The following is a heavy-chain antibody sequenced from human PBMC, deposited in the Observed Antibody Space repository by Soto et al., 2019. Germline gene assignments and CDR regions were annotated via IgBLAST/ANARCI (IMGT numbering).Heavy chain of an antibody. CDR1: GASISSGDYY. J-gene: IGHJ4*02. CDR3: ARASYDSSTYYLDY. Sequence: SETLSLSCTVSGASISSGDYYWTWIRQPPGKGLEWIGSIYYSGNTYYNPSLKSRVTISVDPSNNQFSLKLSSVTAADTAVYYCARASYDSSTYYLDYWGQGTLVTSPQ. CDR2: IYYSGNT. V-gene: IGHV4-30-4*01. D-gene: IGHD3-22*01.